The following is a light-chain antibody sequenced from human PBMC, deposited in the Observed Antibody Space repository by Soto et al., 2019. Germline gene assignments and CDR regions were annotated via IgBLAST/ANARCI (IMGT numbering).Light chain of an antibody. J-gene: IGKJ5*01. V-gene: IGKV3-20*01. CDR1: QTVIRNY. CDR3: QQYGSSSPLT. CDR2: GAS. Sequence: TLLTQSPDTLSLSPGERATLSCRASQTVIRNYLAWHQQKPGQTPRLLIYGASSRATGIPDRFSGGGSGTDFTLTISRLEPEDFAVYYCQQYGSSSPLTFGQGTRLEIK.